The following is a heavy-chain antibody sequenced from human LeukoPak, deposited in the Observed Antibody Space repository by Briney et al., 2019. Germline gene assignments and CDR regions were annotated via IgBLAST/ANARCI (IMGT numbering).Heavy chain of an antibody. Sequence: ASVKVSCKASGYTFTSYGISWVRQAPGQGLEWMGWISAYNGNTNYAQKLQGRVTMTTNTSTSTAYMELRSLRSDDTAVYYCARMPGVGAPWYYGMDVWGQGTTVTVSS. J-gene: IGHJ6*02. CDR2: ISAYNGNT. CDR3: ARMPGVGAPWYYGMDV. CDR1: GYTFTSYG. D-gene: IGHD1-26*01. V-gene: IGHV1-18*01.